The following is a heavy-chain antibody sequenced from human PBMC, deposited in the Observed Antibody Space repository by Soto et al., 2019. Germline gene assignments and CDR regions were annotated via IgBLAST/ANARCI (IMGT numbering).Heavy chain of an antibody. V-gene: IGHV4-4*02. CDR1: GGSISSSNW. CDR2: IYHSGST. D-gene: IGHD3-3*01. J-gene: IGHJ6*02. Sequence: PSETLSLTCAVSGGSISSSNWWSWVRQPPGKGLEWIGEIYHSGSTNYNPSLKSRVTISVDKSKNQFSLKLSSVTAADTAVYYCARDRRDYDFWSGYYMAPYYYGMDVWGQGTTVTVSS. CDR3: ARDRRDYDFWSGYYMAPYYYGMDV.